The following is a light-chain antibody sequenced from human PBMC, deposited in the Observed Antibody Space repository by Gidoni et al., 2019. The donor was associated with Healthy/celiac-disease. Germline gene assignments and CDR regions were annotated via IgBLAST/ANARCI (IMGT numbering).Light chain of an antibody. J-gene: IGKJ1*01. CDR1: QSVSSY. Sequence: EIVLTQSPATLSLSPGERATLSCRASQSVSSYLAWYQQKPGQAPRLLIYDASNRATGIPARFSGSGSGTDFTLTISSLEPEDFAVYYCQQRSNWPPFRTFGQGTKVEIK. CDR3: QQRSNWPPFRT. CDR2: DAS. V-gene: IGKV3-11*01.